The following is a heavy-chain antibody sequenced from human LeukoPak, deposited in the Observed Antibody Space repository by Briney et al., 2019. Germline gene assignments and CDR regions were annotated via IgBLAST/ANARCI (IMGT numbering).Heavy chain of an antibody. CDR2: ISGTGGST. Sequence: PGRSLRLSCAASGFTFSSYGMHWVRQAPGKGLGWVAGISGTGGSTHYADSVKGRFTISRDNSKNTVYLQMRNLRVEHTAVYYCAKVVAGNIDYYFDYWGQGILVAVSS. CDR3: AKVVAGNIDYYFDY. V-gene: IGHV3-23*01. J-gene: IGHJ4*02. D-gene: IGHD2/OR15-2a*01. CDR1: GFTFSSYG.